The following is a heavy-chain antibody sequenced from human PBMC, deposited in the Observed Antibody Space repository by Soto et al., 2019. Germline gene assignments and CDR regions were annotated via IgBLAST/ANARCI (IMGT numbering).Heavy chain of an antibody. Sequence: GGSLRLSCASSGFNFSFYAMHWVRQTPGKGLEWVAVISFDGNSIYYADSVRGRFIISRDSSSSTLYLQMNNLKPEDSAIYYCERVGCSSISCVTHFDNWGQGTLVTVSS. D-gene: IGHD2-2*01. CDR3: ERVGCSSISCVTHFDN. J-gene: IGHJ4*02. V-gene: IGHV3-30-3*01. CDR2: ISFDGNSI. CDR1: GFNFSFYA.